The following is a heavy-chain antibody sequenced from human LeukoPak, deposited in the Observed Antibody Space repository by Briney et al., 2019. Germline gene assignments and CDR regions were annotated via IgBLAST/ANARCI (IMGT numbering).Heavy chain of an antibody. CDR2: ISGSGDIT. CDR3: ARGTDPQIWSGYLSGL. CDR1: GFTFSSYG. Sequence: PEGSLRLSCAASGFTFSSYGMSWVRQAPGKGLEWVSAISGSGDITYYADSVKGRFTISRDNAKNSLYLQMNSLRAEDTAVYYCARGTDPQIWSGYLSGLWGQGTLVTVSS. V-gene: IGHV3-23*01. D-gene: IGHD3-3*01. J-gene: IGHJ4*02.